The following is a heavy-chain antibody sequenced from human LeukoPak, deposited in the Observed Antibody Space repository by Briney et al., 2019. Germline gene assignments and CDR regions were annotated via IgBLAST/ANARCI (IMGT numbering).Heavy chain of an antibody. CDR1: GYTFTSYG. Sequence: GSVKVSCKASGYTFTSYGISWVRQAPGQGLEWMGWISAYNGNTNYARKLQGRVTMTTDTSTSTAYMELRSLRSDDTAVYYCARDYDILTGYYTNWFDPWGQGTLVTVSS. CDR3: ARDYDILTGYYTNWFDP. J-gene: IGHJ5*02. V-gene: IGHV1-18*01. D-gene: IGHD3-9*01. CDR2: ISAYNGNT.